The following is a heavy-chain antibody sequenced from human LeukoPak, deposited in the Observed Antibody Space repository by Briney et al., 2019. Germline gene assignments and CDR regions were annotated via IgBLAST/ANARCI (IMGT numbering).Heavy chain of an antibody. CDR2: VYYSGST. CDR3: ARESSGTYDY. D-gene: IGHD3-10*01. V-gene: IGHV4-31*03. J-gene: IGHJ4*02. Sequence: SETLSLTRTVSGGSFSSRTYYWSWIRQHPGKGLEWIGYVYYSGSTYYSPSLRSRLTMSVDTSKNQFSLKLSSVTAADTAVYYCARESSGTYDYWGQGTLVTVSS. CDR1: GGSFSSRTYY.